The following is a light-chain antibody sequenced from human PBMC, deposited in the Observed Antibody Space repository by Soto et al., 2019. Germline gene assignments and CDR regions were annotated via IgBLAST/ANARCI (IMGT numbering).Light chain of an antibody. Sequence: EIVLTQSPATLSLSPGERATLSCRTSQGVCHYLAWYQKTHGPAPRLLIYDSSNRAAGIPARFSGSGSGTDFTITISRLQPEDFAVYFCQHRSSSRITFGQGTRLDIK. V-gene: IGKV3-11*01. J-gene: IGKJ5*01. CDR2: DSS. CDR1: QGVCHY. CDR3: QHRSSSRIT.